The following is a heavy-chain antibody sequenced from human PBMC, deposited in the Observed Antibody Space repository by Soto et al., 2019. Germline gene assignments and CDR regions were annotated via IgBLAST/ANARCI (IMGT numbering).Heavy chain of an antibody. CDR1: GFTFSSYG. CDR3: AKDPLPVAGHMLGGGYFQH. CDR2: ISYDGSNK. V-gene: IGHV3-30*18. D-gene: IGHD6-19*01. Sequence: QVQLVESGGGVVQPGRSLRLSCAASGFTFSSYGMHWVRQAPGKGLEWVAVISYDGSNKYYADSVKGRFTISRDNSKNTLFLQMNSLKAEDTAVYYCAKDPLPVAGHMLGGGYFQHWGQGTLVTVSS. J-gene: IGHJ1*01.